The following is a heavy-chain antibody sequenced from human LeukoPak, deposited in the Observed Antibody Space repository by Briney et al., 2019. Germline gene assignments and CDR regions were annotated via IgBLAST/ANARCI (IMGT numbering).Heavy chain of an antibody. CDR1: GYTFTGYY. CDR2: INPNSGGT. Sequence: GASVKVSCKASGYTFTGYYMHWVRQAPGQGLEWMGWINPNSGGTNYAQKFQGRVTMTRDTSISTAYMELSRLRSDDTAVYYCARDVVDGDYYYYYYYIDVWGKGTTVTVSS. J-gene: IGHJ6*03. D-gene: IGHD4-17*01. V-gene: IGHV1-2*02. CDR3: ARDVVDGDYYYYYYYIDV.